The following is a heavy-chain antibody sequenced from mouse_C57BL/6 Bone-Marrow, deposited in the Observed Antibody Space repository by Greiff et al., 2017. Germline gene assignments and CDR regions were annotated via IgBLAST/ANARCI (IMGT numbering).Heavy chain of an antibody. Sequence: VQLQQSGAELARPGASVKLSCKASGYTFTSYGISWVKQRTGQGLEWIGEIYPRSGNTYYNEKFKGKATLTVDKSSSTAYMELRSLTSEDSAVYFYARRGYYGIYPFDYWGQGTTLTVSS. D-gene: IGHD2-1*01. J-gene: IGHJ2*01. V-gene: IGHV1-81*01. CDR3: ARRGYYGIYPFDY. CDR2: IYPRSGNT. CDR1: GYTFTSYG.